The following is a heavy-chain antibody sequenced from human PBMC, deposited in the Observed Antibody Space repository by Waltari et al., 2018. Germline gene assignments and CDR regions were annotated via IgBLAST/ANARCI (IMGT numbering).Heavy chain of an antibody. CDR2: TSFDGNNI. D-gene: IGHD3-10*01. CDR1: GISVSSYA. CDR3: ARDGHSYFYGSWSDY. V-gene: IGHV3-30*01. J-gene: IGHJ4*02. Sequence: QVQLVESGGGVVQPGKSLTLSCEVSGISVSSYAMHWVRQAPGKGLEGVAVTSFDGNNIYFADSVKGRFTINRDNSKNTLSLQMNSLTPEDTAIYYCARDGHSYFYGSWSDYWGQGTLVTVSS.